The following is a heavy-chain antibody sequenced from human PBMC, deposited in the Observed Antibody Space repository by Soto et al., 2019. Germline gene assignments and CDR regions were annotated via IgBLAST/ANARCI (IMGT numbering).Heavy chain of an antibody. D-gene: IGHD6-19*01. CDR3: AKDHDSSGWFDY. CDR1: GFTFSSYG. J-gene: IGHJ4*02. V-gene: IGHV3-30*18. CDR2: ISYDGSNK. Sequence: GGSLRLSCAASGFTFSSYGIHWVRQAPGKGLEWVAVISYDGSNKYYADSVKGQFTISRDNSKNTLYLQMNSLRAEDTAVYYCAKDHDSSGWFDYWGQGTLVPVSS.